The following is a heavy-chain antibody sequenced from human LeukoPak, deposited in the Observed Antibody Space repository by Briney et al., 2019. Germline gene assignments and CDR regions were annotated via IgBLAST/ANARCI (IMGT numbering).Heavy chain of an antibody. J-gene: IGHJ3*02. D-gene: IGHD3-3*02. V-gene: IGHV3-7*01. CDR3: ARDHLGAIYPRYAFDI. Sequence: GGSLRLSCAASGFTFSSYWMSWVRQAPGKGLEWVANIKQDGSEKYYVDSVKCRFTISRDNAKNSPYLQMNSLRAEDTAVYYCARDHLGAIYPRYAFDIWGQGTMVTVSS. CDR2: IKQDGSEK. CDR1: GFTFSSYW.